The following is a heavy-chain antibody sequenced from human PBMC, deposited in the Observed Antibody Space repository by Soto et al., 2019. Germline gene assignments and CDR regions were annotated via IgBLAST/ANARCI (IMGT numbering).Heavy chain of an antibody. CDR3: EKEGNWLDVYFDV. J-gene: IGHJ4*02. D-gene: IGHD6-19*01. Sequence: GGSLRLSCAASGIEFSNYAMSWVRQAPGKGLEWVSISSASGRSRYHADSVKGRFTISRDNSKNTLYLHMTNLRAEDTAVYYCEKEGNWLDVYFDVWGQGTPVTVSS. V-gene: IGHV3-23*01. CDR1: GIEFSNYA. CDR2: SSASGRSR.